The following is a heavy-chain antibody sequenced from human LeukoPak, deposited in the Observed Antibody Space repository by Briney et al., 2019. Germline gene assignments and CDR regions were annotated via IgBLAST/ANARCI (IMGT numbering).Heavy chain of an antibody. J-gene: IGHJ6*02. Sequence: PSETLSLTCAVYGGSFSGYYWSWIRQPPGKGLEWIGEINHSGSTNYNPSLKSRVTISVDTSKNQFSLKLSSVTAADTAVYYCARDIVVVTAISRYYYGMDVWGQGTTVTVSS. D-gene: IGHD2-21*02. CDR3: ARDIVVVTAISRYYYGMDV. V-gene: IGHV4-34*01. CDR2: INHSGST. CDR1: GGSFSGYY.